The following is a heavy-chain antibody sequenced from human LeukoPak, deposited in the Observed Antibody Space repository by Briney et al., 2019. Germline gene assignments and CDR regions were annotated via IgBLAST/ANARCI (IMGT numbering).Heavy chain of an antibody. D-gene: IGHD2-15*01. CDR1: GGSISSYY. V-gene: IGHV4-59*08. CDR2: IYYSGST. Sequence: SSETLSLTCTVSGGSISSYYWRWIRQPPGKGLEWIGYIYYSGSTNYNPSLKSRVTISVDTSKNQFSLKLSSVTAADTAVYYCARTVWYPNWFDPWGQGTLVTVSS. CDR3: ARTVWYPNWFDP. J-gene: IGHJ5*02.